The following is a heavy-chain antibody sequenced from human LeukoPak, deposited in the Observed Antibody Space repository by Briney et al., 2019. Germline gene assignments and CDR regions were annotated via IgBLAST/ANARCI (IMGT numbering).Heavy chain of an antibody. D-gene: IGHD3-3*01. CDR2: ISSSSSYI. V-gene: IGHV3-21*01. CDR1: GFTFSGYS. CDR3: ARPPSGRFLEWLSPYYFDY. J-gene: IGHJ4*02. Sequence: KPGGSLRLSCAASGFTFSGYSMTWVRQAPGKGLEWVSSISSSSSYIYYADSVKGRFTISRDNAKNSLYLQMNSLRAEDTAVYYCARPPSGRFLEWLSPYYFDYWGQGTLVTVSS.